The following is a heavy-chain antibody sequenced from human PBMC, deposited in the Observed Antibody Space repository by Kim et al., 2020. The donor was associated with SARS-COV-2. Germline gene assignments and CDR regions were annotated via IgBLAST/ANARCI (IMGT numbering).Heavy chain of an antibody. V-gene: IGHV3-74*01. J-gene: IGHJ4*02. CDR1: GFTFSSYW. CDR2: INSDGSST. Sequence: GGSLRLSCAASGFTFSSYWMHWVRQAPGKGLVWVSRINSDGSSTTYADSVRGRFTISRDNAKNTLYHQMNRMSAEDTAVYYCARGGRDGYRGDYWGQGTLVTVSS. CDR3: ARGGRDGYRGDY. D-gene: IGHD5-12*01.